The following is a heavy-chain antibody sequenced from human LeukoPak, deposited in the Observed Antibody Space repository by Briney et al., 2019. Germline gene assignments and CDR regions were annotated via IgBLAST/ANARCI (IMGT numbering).Heavy chain of an antibody. V-gene: IGHV4-61*08. J-gene: IGHJ4*02. CDR2: IYYSGST. CDR3: ARGQWGYSGYDYGYFDY. Sequence: SETLSLTCTVSGGSISSGDYYWSWIRQPPGKGLEWIGYIYYSGSTNYNPSLKSRVTISVDTSKNQFSLKLSSVTAADTAVYYCARGQWGYSGYDYGYFDYWGQGTLVTVSS. CDR1: GGSISSGDYY. D-gene: IGHD5-12*01.